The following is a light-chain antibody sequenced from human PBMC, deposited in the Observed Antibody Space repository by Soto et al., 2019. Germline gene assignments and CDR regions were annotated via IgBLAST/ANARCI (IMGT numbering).Light chain of an antibody. CDR3: QQYNSYSWT. Sequence: DIQMTQSPSTVSASVGDRVTMTCRASQSISSWLAWYQQKPGKAPKLLIYDASSLESGVPSRFSGSGSGTEFTLTISSLQPDDFATYYCQQYNSYSWTFGQGTKVDTK. J-gene: IGKJ1*01. CDR2: DAS. CDR1: QSISSW. V-gene: IGKV1-5*01.